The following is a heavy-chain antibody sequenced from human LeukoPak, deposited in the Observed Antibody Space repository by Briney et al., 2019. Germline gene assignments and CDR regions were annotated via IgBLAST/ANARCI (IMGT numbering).Heavy chain of an antibody. Sequence: SETLSLTCTVSGGSISSYYWSWIRRPAGKGLEWIGRIYTSGSTNYNPSLKSRVTMSVDTSKNQFSLKPSSVTAADTAVYYCARDFYSGSYYFDYWGQGTLVTVSS. J-gene: IGHJ4*02. D-gene: IGHD1-26*01. CDR1: GGSISSYY. V-gene: IGHV4-4*07. CDR3: ARDFYSGSYYFDY. CDR2: IYTSGST.